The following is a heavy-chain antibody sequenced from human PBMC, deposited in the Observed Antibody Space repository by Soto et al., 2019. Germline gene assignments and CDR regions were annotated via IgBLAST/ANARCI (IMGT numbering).Heavy chain of an antibody. CDR3: ARRGYSSSWYYYYYYGMDV. CDR1: GYTFTSYD. D-gene: IGHD6-13*01. J-gene: IGHJ6*02. CDR2: MNPNSGNT. Sequence: QVQLVQSGAEVKKPGASVKVSCKASGYTFTSYDINWVRQATGQGLEWMGWMNPNSGNTGYAHKFQGRVTMTRNTSISTAYMGLSSLRSEDTAVYYCARRGYSSSWYYYYYYGMDVWGQGTTVTVSS. V-gene: IGHV1-8*01.